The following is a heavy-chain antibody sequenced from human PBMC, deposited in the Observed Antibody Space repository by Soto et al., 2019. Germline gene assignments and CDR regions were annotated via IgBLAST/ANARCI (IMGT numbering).Heavy chain of an antibody. CDR3: ARHKYYYDSSGYYYPSYFDY. V-gene: IGHV4-39*01. Sequence: SETLSLTCTVSGGSISISSYYWGCIRQPPGKGLEWIGSIYYSGSTYYNPSLKSRVTISVDTSKNQFSLKLSSVTAADTAVYYCARHKYYYDSSGYYYPSYFDYWGQGTLVTVSS. D-gene: IGHD3-22*01. CDR2: IYYSGST. J-gene: IGHJ4*02. CDR1: GGSISISSYY.